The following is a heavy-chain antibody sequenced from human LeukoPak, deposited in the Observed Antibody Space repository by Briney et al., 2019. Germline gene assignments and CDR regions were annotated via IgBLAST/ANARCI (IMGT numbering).Heavy chain of an antibody. Sequence: PSETLSLTCTVSGGSISSGGYYWSWIRQPPGKGLEWIGYIYYSGSTYYNPSLKSRVTISVDTSKNQFSLKLSSVTAADTAVYYCARDGHDYSNLWLDYWGQGTLVTVSS. D-gene: IGHD4-11*01. CDR2: IYYSGST. V-gene: IGHV4-30-4*08. CDR3: ARDGHDYSNLWLDY. CDR1: GGSISSGGYY. J-gene: IGHJ4*02.